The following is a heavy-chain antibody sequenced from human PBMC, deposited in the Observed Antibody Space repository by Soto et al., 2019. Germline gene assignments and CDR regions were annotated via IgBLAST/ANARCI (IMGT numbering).Heavy chain of an antibody. CDR2: IYHSGST. D-gene: IGHD5-18*01. CDR3: ARGLEYSYGSWYYGMDV. V-gene: IGHV4-4*02. CDR1: GGSISSSNW. Sequence: SETLSLTCAVSGGSISSSNWWSWVRQPPGKGLEWIGEIYHSGSTNYNPSLKSRVTISVDKSKNQFSLELSSLRSEDTAVYYCARGLEYSYGSWYYGMDVWGQGTTVTVSS. J-gene: IGHJ6*02.